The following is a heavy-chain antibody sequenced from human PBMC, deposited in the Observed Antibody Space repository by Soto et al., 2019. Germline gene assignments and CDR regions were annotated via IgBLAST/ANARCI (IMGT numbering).Heavy chain of an antibody. CDR3: ARSVGSGVTGY. CDR1: GGSISSGDYY. V-gene: IGHV4-30-4*01. J-gene: IGHJ4*02. D-gene: IGHD3-10*01. CDR2: IYYSGST. Sequence: QVQLQESGPGLVKPSQTLSLTCTVSGGSISSGDYYWSWIRQPPGKGLEWIGYIYYSGSTYYNPSLKRRVTISVDTSTHQFSLKLSSVTAADTAVYYCARSVGSGVTGYWGQGTLVTVSS.